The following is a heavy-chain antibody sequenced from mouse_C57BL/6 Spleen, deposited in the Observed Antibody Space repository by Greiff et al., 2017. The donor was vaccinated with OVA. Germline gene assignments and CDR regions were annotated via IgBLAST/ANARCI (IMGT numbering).Heavy chain of an antibody. Sequence: QVQLQQPGAELVKPGASVKLSCKASGYTFTSYWMHWVKQRPGQGLEWIGMIHPNSGSTNYNEKFKSKATLTVDKSSSTAYMQLSSLTSEDSAVYYCARETYYGSSYRFAYWAKGLWSLSLQ. CDR1: GYTFTSYW. J-gene: IGHJ3*01. D-gene: IGHD1-1*01. CDR3: ARETYYGSSYRFAY. V-gene: IGHV1-64*01. CDR2: IHPNSGST.